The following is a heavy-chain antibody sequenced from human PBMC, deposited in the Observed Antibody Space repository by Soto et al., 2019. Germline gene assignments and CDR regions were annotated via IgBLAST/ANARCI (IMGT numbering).Heavy chain of an antibody. J-gene: IGHJ3*02. V-gene: IGHV1-2*04. CDR1: GYAFTGYY. CDR2: INPNSGGT. D-gene: IGHD6-13*01. Sequence: ASVKVSCKASGYAFTGYYMHWVRQAPGQGLEWMGWINPNSGGTNYAQKFQGWVAMTRDTSISTAYMELSRLRSDDTAVYYRAREYSSSYRDAFDIWGQGTMVTVSS. CDR3: AREYSSSYRDAFDI.